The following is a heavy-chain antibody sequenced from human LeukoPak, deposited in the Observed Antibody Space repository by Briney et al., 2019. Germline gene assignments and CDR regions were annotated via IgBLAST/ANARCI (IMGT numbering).Heavy chain of an antibody. CDR3: ARDDSRAYYFDY. J-gene: IGHJ4*02. CDR2: IKQDGSEK. D-gene: IGHD2-21*01. Sequence: GGSLRLSCAASGFTFSGYWMTWVRQAPGKGLEWVANIKQDGSEKYYVDSVKGRFTISRDNAKNSLYLQMNSLRAEDTAVYYCARDDSRAYYFDYWGQGTLVTVSS. V-gene: IGHV3-7*01. CDR1: GFTFSGYW.